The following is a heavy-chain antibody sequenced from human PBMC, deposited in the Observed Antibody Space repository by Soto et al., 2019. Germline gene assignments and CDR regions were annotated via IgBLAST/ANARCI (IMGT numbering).Heavy chain of an antibody. V-gene: IGHV1-18*01. CDR2: ISAYNGNT. Sequence: VASVKVSCKASGYTFTSYGISWVRQAPGQGLEWMGWISAYNGNTNYAQKLQGRVTMTTDTSTSTAYMELRSLRSDDTAVYYCARIRPLQPTYYDFWSGPSDYWGQGTLVTVSS. J-gene: IGHJ4*02. D-gene: IGHD3-3*01. CDR1: GYTFTSYG. CDR3: ARIRPLQPTYYDFWSGPSDY.